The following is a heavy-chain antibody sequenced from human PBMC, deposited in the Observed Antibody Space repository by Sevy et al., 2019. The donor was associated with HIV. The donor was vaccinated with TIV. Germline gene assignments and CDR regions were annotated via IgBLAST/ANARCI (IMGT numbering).Heavy chain of an antibody. Sequence: ASVKVSCKASGATLRNYAVSWVRQAPGQGLEWVGSIIPIFEKPTYAQKFQGRATISADEYTTTAYMNLASLKSEDTAIYYCATIGHPRWYSGSSTDYSYQNSMDVWGQGTTVTVSS. CDR1: GATLRNYA. CDR3: ATIGHPRWYSGSSTDYSYQNSMDV. D-gene: IGHD1-26*01. V-gene: IGHV1-69*13. CDR2: IIPIFEKP. J-gene: IGHJ6*02.